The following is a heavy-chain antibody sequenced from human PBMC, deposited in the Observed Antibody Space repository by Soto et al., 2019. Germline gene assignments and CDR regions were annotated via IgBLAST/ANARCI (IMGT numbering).Heavy chain of an antibody. V-gene: IGHV4-59*08. CDR3: ASMGYHYGSGSYPLDY. Sequence: WTWIRQPPGKELEWIGFIYNSGSTHYNPSLRSRVTISVDTSKNQFSLKLRSVTAADTAVYYCASMGYHYGSGSYPLDYWGQGTLVTVSS. J-gene: IGHJ4*02. D-gene: IGHD3-10*01. CDR2: IYNSGST.